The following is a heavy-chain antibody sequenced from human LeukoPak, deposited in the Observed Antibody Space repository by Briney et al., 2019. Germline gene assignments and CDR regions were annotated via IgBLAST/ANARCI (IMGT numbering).Heavy chain of an antibody. CDR3: ARDRVRVVVPAAIYYYYYGMDV. J-gene: IGHJ6*02. D-gene: IGHD2-2*01. V-gene: IGHV3-7*01. CDR1: GFTFSSYW. Sequence: GGSQRLSCAASGFTFSSYWVSWVRQAPGKGLEWVANIKQDGSEKYYVDSVKGRFTISRDNAKNSLYLQMNSLRAEDTAVYYCARDRVRVVVPAAIYYYYYGMDVWGQGTTVTVSS. CDR2: IKQDGSEK.